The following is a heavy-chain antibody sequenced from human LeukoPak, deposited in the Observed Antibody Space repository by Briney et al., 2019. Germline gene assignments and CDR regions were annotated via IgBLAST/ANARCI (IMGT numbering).Heavy chain of an antibody. CDR3: AKARPLGITMVRGVIDY. J-gene: IGHJ4*02. V-gene: IGHV3-23*01. Sequence: ETGGSLRLSCAASGFTFSSYAMSWVRQAPGKGLEWVSAISASGGSTYYADSVKGRFTISRDNSKNTLYLQMNSLRAEDTAVYYCAKARPLGITMVRGVIDYWGQGTLVTVSS. CDR1: GFTFSSYA. D-gene: IGHD3-10*01. CDR2: ISASGGST.